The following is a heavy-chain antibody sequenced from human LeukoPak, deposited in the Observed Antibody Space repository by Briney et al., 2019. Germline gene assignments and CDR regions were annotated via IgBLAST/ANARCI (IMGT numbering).Heavy chain of an antibody. D-gene: IGHD3-10*01. J-gene: IGHJ6*04. CDR1: GGSFSGHD. Sequence: SETLSLTCAAYGGSFSGHDWSWIRQPPGKGLEWIGEINHGGSTNYNPSLKSRVTSSVDTSKNQFPLQLISVTAADTAVYYCSRCTSGSGSPNHYAMDVWGKGTTVTVSS. CDR2: INHGGST. V-gene: IGHV4-34*01. CDR3: SRCTSGSGSPNHYAMDV.